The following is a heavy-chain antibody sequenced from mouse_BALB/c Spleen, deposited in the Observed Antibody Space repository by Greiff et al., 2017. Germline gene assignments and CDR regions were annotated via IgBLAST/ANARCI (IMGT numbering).Heavy chain of an antibody. CDR1: GYTFTSYW. J-gene: IGHJ2*01. Sequence: VQLQQSGAELARPGASVKLSCKASGYTFTSYWMQWVKQRPGQGLEWIGAIYPGDGDTRYTQKFKGKATLTADKSSSTAYMQLSSLASEDSAVYYCARTANILSDYWGQGTTLTVSS. V-gene: IGHV1-87*01. D-gene: IGHD3-3*01. CDR2: IYPGDGDT. CDR3: ARTANILSDY.